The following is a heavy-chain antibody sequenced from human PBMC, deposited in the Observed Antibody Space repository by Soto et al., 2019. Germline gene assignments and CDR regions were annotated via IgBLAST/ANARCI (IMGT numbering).Heavy chain of an antibody. CDR2: IYYKGTT. CDR3: ARLGDYYQSLGT. CDR1: GGSLDNYY. Sequence: SETQSLTCSVSGGSLDNYYLTWIRQPPGKGLEFIGYIYYKGTTTYNPSLKSRVAISIDTSKNQFSLQLTSVIAADTAIYYCARLGDYYQSLGTWGRGTLVTVSS. D-gene: IGHD3-22*01. V-gene: IGHV4-59*08. J-gene: IGHJ5*02.